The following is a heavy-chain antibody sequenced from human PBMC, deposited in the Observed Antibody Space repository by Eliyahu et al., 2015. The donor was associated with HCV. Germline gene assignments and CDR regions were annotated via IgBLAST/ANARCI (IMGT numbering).Heavy chain of an antibody. CDR1: GFXLGSYS. D-gene: IGHD4-23*01. Sequence: EVQLVESGGGLVEPGGSXXXSCAASGFXLGSYSMNWVRQAPGKGLEWVSYTMSGSSTIYYADSVKGRFTISRDNAKNSLYLQMTSLRDEDTAEYYCARSVGPLDYWGQGTLVTVSS. CDR2: TMSGSSTI. CDR3: ARSVGPLDY. V-gene: IGHV3-48*02. J-gene: IGHJ4*02.